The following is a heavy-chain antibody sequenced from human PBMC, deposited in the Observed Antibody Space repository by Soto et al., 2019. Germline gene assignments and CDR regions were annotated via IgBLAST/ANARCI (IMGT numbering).Heavy chain of an antibody. CDR2: IIPIFGTA. CDR1: GGTFSSYA. Sequence: SVKVTCKASGGTFSSYAISWVRQAPGQGLEWMGGIIPIFGTANYAQKFQGRVTITADKSTSTAYMELSSLRSEDTAVYYCASSPGNLYYYYGMDVWGQGTTVTVSS. J-gene: IGHJ6*02. D-gene: IGHD3-10*01. V-gene: IGHV1-69*06. CDR3: ASSPGNLYYYYGMDV.